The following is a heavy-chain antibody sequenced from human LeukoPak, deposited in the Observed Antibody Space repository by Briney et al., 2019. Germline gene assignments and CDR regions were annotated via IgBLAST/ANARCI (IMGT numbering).Heavy chain of an antibody. CDR2: IYTSGST. CDR1: GGSISSYY. J-gene: IGHJ6*03. CDR3: ARDPPTPNYYYYYMDV. V-gene: IGHV4-4*07. Sequence: SGTLSLTCTVSGGSISSYYWSWIRQPAGKGLEWIGRIYTSGSTNYNPSLKSRVTMSVDTSKNQFSLKLSSVTAADTAVYYCARDPPTPNYYYYYMDVWGKGTTVTVSS.